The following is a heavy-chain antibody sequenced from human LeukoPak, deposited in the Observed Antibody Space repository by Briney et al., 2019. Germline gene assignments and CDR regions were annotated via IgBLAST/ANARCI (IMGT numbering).Heavy chain of an antibody. CDR2: FDPEDGET. CDR3: ATDLWRSFGMDV. J-gene: IGHJ6*02. V-gene: IGHV1-24*01. CDR1: GYTLTELS. D-gene: IGHD3-16*02. Sequence: ASVKVSCKVSGYTLTELSMHWVRQAPGKGLEWMGGFDPEDGETIYAQKFQGRVTVTEDTSTDTAYMELSSLRSEDTAVYYCATDLWRSFGMDVWGQGTTVTVSS.